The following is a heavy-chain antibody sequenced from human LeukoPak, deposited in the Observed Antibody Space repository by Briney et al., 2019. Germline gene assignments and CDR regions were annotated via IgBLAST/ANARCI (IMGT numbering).Heavy chain of an antibody. Sequence: GGSLRLSCAASGFTFSSYAMNWVRQAPGKGLEWVSAISGSGGSTYYADSVKGRFTISRDNSKNTLYLQMISLRAEDTAVYYCAKEIYGDSTGGRFQHWGQGTLVIVSS. CDR1: GFTFSSYA. J-gene: IGHJ1*01. CDR2: ISGSGGST. CDR3: AKEIYGDSTGGRFQH. D-gene: IGHD4-17*01. V-gene: IGHV3-23*01.